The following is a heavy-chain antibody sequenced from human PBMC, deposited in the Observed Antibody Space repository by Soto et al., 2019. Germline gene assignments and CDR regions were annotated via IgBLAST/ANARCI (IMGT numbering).Heavy chain of an antibody. V-gene: IGHV1-69*06. CDR1: GGTLSSFINYP. J-gene: IGHJ4*03. D-gene: IGHD3-3*01. CDR2: IVPNVGTV. Sequence: QMQLVQSGAEVKKPGSSVKVSCKASGGTLSSFINYPINWVRQAPGQGLEWMGGIVPNVGTVNYAQKFQGRVTITADKSTGTAYMELSSLRSEDTALYYCARRDTSGFLCYFDNWGQGTLVTVSS. CDR3: ARRDTSGFLCYFDN.